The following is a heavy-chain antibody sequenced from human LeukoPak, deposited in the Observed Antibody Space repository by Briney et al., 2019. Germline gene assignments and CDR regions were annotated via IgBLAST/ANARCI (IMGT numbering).Heavy chain of an antibody. CDR1: GYTFTGYY. J-gene: IGHJ4*02. CDR3: AREKNRSLGYSYGLGY. Sequence: ASVKVSCKASGYTFTGYYIHWVRQAPGQGLEWMGWINPNSGGTNYAQKFQGRVTVTRDTSISTAYMELSRLRSGDTAVYYCAREKNRSLGYSYGLGYWGQGTLVTVSS. V-gene: IGHV1-2*02. CDR2: INPNSGGT. D-gene: IGHD5-18*01.